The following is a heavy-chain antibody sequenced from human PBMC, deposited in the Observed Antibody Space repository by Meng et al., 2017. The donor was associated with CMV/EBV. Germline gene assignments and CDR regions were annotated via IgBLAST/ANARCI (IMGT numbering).Heavy chain of an antibody. V-gene: IGHV5-51*01. D-gene: IGHD6-6*01. J-gene: IGHJ6*02. CDR2: TYPGDSDT. Sequence: GGSLRLSCKGSGYSFTSYWIGWVRQMPGKGLEWMGITYPGDSDTRYSPSFQGQVTISADKSISTAYLQWSSLKASDTAMYYCARHPVYSSSSYYYYGMDVWGQGTTVTVSS. CDR3: ARHPVYSSSSYYYYGMDV. CDR1: GYSFTSYW.